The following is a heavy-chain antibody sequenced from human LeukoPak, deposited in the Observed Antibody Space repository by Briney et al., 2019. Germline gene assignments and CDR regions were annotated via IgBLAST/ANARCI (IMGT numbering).Heavy chain of an antibody. V-gene: IGHV3-48*04. D-gene: IGHD3-10*01. CDR1: GLTFSSHS. Sequence: GGSLRLSCAASGLTFSSHSMNWVRQAPGKGLEWVSYISSSRSTIYHADSVKGRFTISRDNAKNSLYLQMNSLRAEDTAVYYCAREWYYYGSGSLATRSYYYYGMDVWGQGTTVTVSS. J-gene: IGHJ6*01. CDR3: AREWYYYGSGSLATRSYYYYGMDV. CDR2: ISSSRSTI.